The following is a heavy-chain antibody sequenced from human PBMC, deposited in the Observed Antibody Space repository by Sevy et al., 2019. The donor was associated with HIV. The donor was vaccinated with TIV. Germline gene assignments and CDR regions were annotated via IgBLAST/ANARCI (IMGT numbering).Heavy chain of an antibody. CDR2: ISTFNGNT. CDR3: ARRFGDSSGYYDY. J-gene: IGHJ4*02. D-gene: IGHD3-22*01. CDR1: GYTFTSYG. Sequence: GESLKISCKASGYTFTSYGISWVRQAPGQGLEWMGCISTFNGNTNYAQNLQGRVSMTTDTSTSTAYMELRSLRSDDTAVYYCARRFGDSSGYYDYWGQGTLVTVSS. V-gene: IGHV1-18*01.